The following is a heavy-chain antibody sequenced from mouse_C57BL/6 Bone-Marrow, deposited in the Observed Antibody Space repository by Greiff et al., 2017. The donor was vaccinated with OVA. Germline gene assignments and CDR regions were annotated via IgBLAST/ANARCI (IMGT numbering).Heavy chain of an antibody. CDR2: IDPANGNT. V-gene: IGHV14-3*01. Sequence: EVQLQQSVAELVRPGASVKLSCTASGFTIKNTYMHWVKQRPEQGLEWIGRIDPANGNTKYAPKFQGKATITADTSSNTAYLQLSSLTSEDTAIEYCARSAVVAPAYFDYWGQGTTLTVSS. D-gene: IGHD1-1*01. CDR3: ARSAVVAPAYFDY. CDR1: GFTIKNTY. J-gene: IGHJ2*01.